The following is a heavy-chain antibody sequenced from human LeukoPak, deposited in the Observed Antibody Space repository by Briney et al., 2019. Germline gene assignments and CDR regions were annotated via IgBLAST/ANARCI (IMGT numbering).Heavy chain of an antibody. J-gene: IGHJ6*03. CDR2: ISYDGSNK. D-gene: IGHD1-26*01. V-gene: IGHV3-30*04. Sequence: GSLRLSCAASGFTFSSYAMHWVRQAPGKGLEWVAVISYDGSNKYYADSVKCRFTISRDNSKNTLYLQVNSLRAEDTAVYYCARSAPMWELPDYYYYMDVWGKGTTVTVSS. CDR1: GFTFSSYA. CDR3: ARSAPMWELPDYYYYMDV.